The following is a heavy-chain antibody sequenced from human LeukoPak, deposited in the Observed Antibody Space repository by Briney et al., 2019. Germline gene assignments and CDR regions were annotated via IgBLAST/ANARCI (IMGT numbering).Heavy chain of an antibody. CDR2: IRSKAYGGTT. J-gene: IGHJ6*02. CDR1: GFTFGDYA. V-gene: IGHV3-49*04. CDR3: TRDGDSSGYLDYYNGLDV. D-gene: IGHD3-22*01. Sequence: GGSLRLSCSASGFTFGDYAMSWVRQAPGKGLEGVGFIRSKAYGGTTEYAASVKGRFTISRDDSKSIAYLQMNSLKIEDTAVYYCTRDGDSSGYLDYYNGLDVWGQGTTVTVSS.